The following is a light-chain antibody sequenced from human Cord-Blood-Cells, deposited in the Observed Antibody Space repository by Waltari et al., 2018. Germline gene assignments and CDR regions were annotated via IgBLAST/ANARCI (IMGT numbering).Light chain of an antibody. CDR1: QSVSSSY. CDR3: QQYGSSPMYT. V-gene: IGKV3-20*01. Sequence: ELVLTQSPGTLSLSPGERATLPCRASQSVSSSYLAWYQQKPGQAPRLLIHGASSRATGIPDRFSGSGSGTDFTLTISRLEPEDFAVYYCQQYGSSPMYTFGQGTKLEIK. J-gene: IGKJ2*01. CDR2: GAS.